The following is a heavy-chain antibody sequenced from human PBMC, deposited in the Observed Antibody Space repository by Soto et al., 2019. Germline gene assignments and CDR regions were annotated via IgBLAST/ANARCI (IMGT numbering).Heavy chain of an antibody. CDR3: TRPLRIAAAGSAFDI. V-gene: IGHV3-49*03. CDR2: IRSKAYGGTT. J-gene: IGHJ3*02. CDR1: GFTFGDYA. D-gene: IGHD6-13*01. Sequence: VRLSCTASGFTFGDYAMSWFRQAPGKGLEWVGFIRSKAYGGTTEYAASVKGRFTISRDDSKSIAYLQMNSLKTEDTAVYYCTRPLRIAAAGSAFDIWGQGTMVTVSS.